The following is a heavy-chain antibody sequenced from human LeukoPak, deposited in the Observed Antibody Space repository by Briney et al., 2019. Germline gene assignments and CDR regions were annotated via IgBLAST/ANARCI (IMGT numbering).Heavy chain of an antibody. V-gene: IGHV4-39*07. D-gene: IGHD1-26*01. CDR2: IYYSGST. J-gene: IGHJ4*02. CDR1: GGSISSSSYY. Sequence: PSETLSLTCTVSGGSISSSSYYWGWIRQPPGKGLEWIGSIYYSGSTYYNPSLKSRVTISVDTSKNQFSLKLSSVTAADTAVYYCARELRQWEPLPFFDYWGQGTLVTVSS. CDR3: ARELRQWEPLPFFDY.